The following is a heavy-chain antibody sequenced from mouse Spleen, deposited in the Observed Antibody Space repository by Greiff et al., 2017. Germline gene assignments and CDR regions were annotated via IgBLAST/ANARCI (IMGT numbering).Heavy chain of an antibody. CDR2: ISSGSSTI. CDR3: ATAYYSPFDY. J-gene: IGHJ2*01. CDR1: GFTFSDYG. V-gene: IGHV5-17*01. D-gene: IGHD2-12*01. Sequence: EVKVVESGGGLVKPGGSLKLSCAASGFTFSDYGMHWVRQAPEKGLEWVAYISSGSSTIYYADTVKGRFTISRDNAKNTLFLQMTSLRSEDTAMYYCATAYYSPFDYWGQGTTLTVSS.